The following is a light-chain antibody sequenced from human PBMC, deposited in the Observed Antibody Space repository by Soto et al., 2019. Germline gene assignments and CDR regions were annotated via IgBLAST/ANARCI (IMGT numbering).Light chain of an antibody. CDR2: AAS. J-gene: IGKJ4*01. Sequence: DIQMTQSPSTLSGSLGDRVTITCRASQSISSWLAWYQQKPGKAPKLLIYAASTLQSGVPSRFSGSGSGTDFTLTISCLQSEDFATYYCQQYYSYPLTFGGGTKVDIK. CDR3: QQYYSYPLT. CDR1: QSISSW. V-gene: IGKV1-5*01.